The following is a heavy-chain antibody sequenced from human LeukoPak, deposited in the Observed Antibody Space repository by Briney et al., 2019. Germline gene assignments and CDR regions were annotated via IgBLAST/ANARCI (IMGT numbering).Heavy chain of an antibody. CDR2: ISYDGSHK. CDR1: GFTFIRDS. D-gene: IGHD6-6*01. Sequence: GRSLRLSCVDSGFTFIRDSMHWVRQAPGKGLEWVAIISYDGSHKYYADSVKGRFTISRDNSKNTLYLQMNSLRPEDTAVYHCARDVATRPDYWGQGTLVTVSS. CDR3: ARDVATRPDY. V-gene: IGHV3-30*01. J-gene: IGHJ4*02.